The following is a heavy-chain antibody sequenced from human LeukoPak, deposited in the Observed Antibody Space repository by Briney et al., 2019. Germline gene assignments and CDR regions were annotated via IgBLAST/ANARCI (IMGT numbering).Heavy chain of an antibody. V-gene: IGHV4-59*08. D-gene: IGHD2-2*01. CDR2: IYSSGST. CDR3: ARQYCSSTRCYVYFDY. CDR1: GGSISSYY. Sequence: SETLSLTCTVSGGSISSYYWSWIRQPPGKGLERIGYIYSSGSTNYNPSLKSRVTISVDTSKNQFSLKLNSVTAADTAVYYCARQYCSSTRCYVYFDYWGQGTLVTVSS. J-gene: IGHJ4*02.